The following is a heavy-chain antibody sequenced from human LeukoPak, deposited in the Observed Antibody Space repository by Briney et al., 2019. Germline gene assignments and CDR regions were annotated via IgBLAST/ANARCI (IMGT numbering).Heavy chain of an antibody. Sequence: PGGSLSLSCAASGLTFSNYAMSWFRQAPGKGMEWVSGITSGFTPHYADSVKGRFTISRDNSKNTFHLQMNSLTAEDTAVYYCAKDYSDSRVGDVFFEYWGQGTLVTVSS. CDR3: AKDYSDSRVGDVFFEY. V-gene: IGHV3-23*01. CDR1: GLTFSNYA. D-gene: IGHD1-26*01. J-gene: IGHJ4*02. CDR2: ITSGFTP.